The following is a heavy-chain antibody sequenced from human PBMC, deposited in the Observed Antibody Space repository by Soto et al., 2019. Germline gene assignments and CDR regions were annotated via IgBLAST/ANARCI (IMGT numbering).Heavy chain of an antibody. J-gene: IGHJ3*02. CDR3: ARAGPVAGNHAFDI. Sequence: GASVKVSCEASGGSFSSYAISWVRQAPVQGLEWMGGIIPIFGTATYAQKFQGRVTIIADKSTSTAYMELSSLRSEDTAVYYCARAGPVAGNHAFDIWGQGTLVTVSS. V-gene: IGHV1-69*06. D-gene: IGHD6-19*01. CDR1: GGSFSSYA. CDR2: IIPIFGTA.